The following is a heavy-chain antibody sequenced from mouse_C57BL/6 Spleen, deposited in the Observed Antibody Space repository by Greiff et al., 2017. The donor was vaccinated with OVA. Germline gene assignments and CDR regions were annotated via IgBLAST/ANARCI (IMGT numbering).Heavy chain of an antibody. Sequence: VQLQQSGPELVKPGASVKIPCKASGYTFTDYNMDWVKQSHGKSLEWIGDINPNNGGTIYNQKFKGKATLTVDKASSTAYMELRSLTSEDTAVYYCARVYYYGSSFDYWGQGTTLTVSS. CDR2: INPNNGGT. CDR3: ARVYYYGSSFDY. J-gene: IGHJ2*01. CDR1: GYTFTDYN. V-gene: IGHV1-18*01. D-gene: IGHD1-1*01.